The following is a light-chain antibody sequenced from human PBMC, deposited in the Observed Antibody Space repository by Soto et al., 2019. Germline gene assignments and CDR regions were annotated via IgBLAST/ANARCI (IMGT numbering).Light chain of an antibody. V-gene: IGLV8-61*01. J-gene: IGLJ3*02. Sequence: QAVVTQEPSFSVSPGRTVTLTCGLSSGSASTNFYPSWYQQTPGHAPRSLIYRTTIRSSGVPDRFSGSILGNKAALTITGAQADDESDYYCALYVGHGIWVFGGGTKLTVL. CDR2: RTT. CDR1: SGSASTNFY. CDR3: ALYVGHGIWV.